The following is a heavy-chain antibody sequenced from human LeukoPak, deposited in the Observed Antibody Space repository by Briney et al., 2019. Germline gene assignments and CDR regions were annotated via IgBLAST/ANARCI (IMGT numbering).Heavy chain of an antibody. V-gene: IGHV1-69*04. Sequence: GASVKVSCKASGCTFSSYAISWVRQAPGQGLEWMGRIIPILGIANYAQKFQGRVTITADKSTSTAYMELSSLRSEDTAVYYCASRECSSTSCYRSFDYYYYGMDVWGQGTTVTVSS. CDR2: IIPILGIA. CDR1: GCTFSSYA. D-gene: IGHD2-2*01. CDR3: ASRECSSTSCYRSFDYYYYGMDV. J-gene: IGHJ6*02.